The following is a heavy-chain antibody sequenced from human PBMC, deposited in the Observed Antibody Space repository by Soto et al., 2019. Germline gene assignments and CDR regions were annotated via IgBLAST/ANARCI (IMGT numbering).Heavy chain of an antibody. V-gene: IGHV1-3*01. CDR1: GYTFTNYA. CDR2: INAAIGNT. CDR3: ARRNVYGSGSYSFDY. Sequence: QVQLVQSGAEVKKPGASVKVSCKASGYTFTNYAMHWVRQAPGQRLEWMGWINAAIGNTKYSQKFQGSVTITRDTSENTAYTELSSLRSEDTAVYYCARRNVYGSGSYSFDYWGQGTLVTVSS. D-gene: IGHD3-10*01. J-gene: IGHJ4*02.